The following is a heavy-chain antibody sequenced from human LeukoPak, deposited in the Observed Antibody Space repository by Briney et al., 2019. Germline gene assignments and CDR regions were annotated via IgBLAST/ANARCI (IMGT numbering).Heavy chain of an antibody. Sequence: PSETLSLTCTVSGGSISSSSYYWGWIRQPPGKGLEWIGSIYYSGSTYYNPSLKSRVTISVDTSKNQFSLKLSSVTAADTAVYYCARDGDGSGILDYWGQGTLVTVSS. CDR2: IYYSGST. CDR3: ARDGDGSGILDY. D-gene: IGHD3-10*01. V-gene: IGHV4-39*07. J-gene: IGHJ4*02. CDR1: GGSISSSSYY.